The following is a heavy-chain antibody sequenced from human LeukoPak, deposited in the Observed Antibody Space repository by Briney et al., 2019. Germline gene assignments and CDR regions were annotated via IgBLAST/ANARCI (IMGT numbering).Heavy chain of an antibody. Sequence: ASVKVSCKASGYICTTYFMHWLRQAPGQGPEWMGIINPRGGSTDYAQKFQDRITMTSDTSTSTVYMELKSLKSEDTAVYFCARVGATGATADNWGQGTLVTVSS. J-gene: IGHJ4*02. D-gene: IGHD2-21*02. CDR1: GYICTTYF. CDR3: ARVGATGATADN. V-gene: IGHV1-46*01. CDR2: INPRGGST.